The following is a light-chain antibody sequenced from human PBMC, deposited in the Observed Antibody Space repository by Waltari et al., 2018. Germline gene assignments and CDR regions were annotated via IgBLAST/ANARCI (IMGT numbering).Light chain of an antibody. V-gene: IGKV3-15*01. CDR2: GAS. CDR3: QQYNNWPYT. CDR1: PSVSSN. Sequence: EIVMTQPPATLSVSPGERATLSCRASPSVSSNLAWYQQKPGQAPRLLIYGASTRATGIPAMCSGGGSREEFTLTSSSMQSEDFVVYCCQQYNNWPYTFGQGTKLEIK. J-gene: IGKJ2*01.